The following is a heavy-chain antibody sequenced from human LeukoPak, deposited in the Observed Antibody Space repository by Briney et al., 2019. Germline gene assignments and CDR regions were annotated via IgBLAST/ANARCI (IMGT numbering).Heavy chain of an antibody. Sequence: GGSLRLSCAASGFTFSTYGMRWVRQAPGKGLEWVSAISGSGGSTNYADSVKGRFSISRDNSKNALYLQMNSLRAEDTAVYFCARKCYGGSSLGAFDIWGRGTMVTVSS. CDR1: GFTFSTYG. D-gene: IGHD1-26*01. CDR2: ISGSGGST. J-gene: IGHJ3*02. V-gene: IGHV3-23*01. CDR3: ARKCYGGSSLGAFDI.